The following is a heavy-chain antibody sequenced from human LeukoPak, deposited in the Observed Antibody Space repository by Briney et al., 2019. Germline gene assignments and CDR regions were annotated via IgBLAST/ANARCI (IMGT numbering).Heavy chain of an antibody. CDR1: GYTFTSYG. D-gene: IGHD3-22*01. J-gene: IGHJ4*02. V-gene: IGHV1-18*01. Sequence: GASVKVSCTASGYTFTSYGISWVRQTPGQGLEWMGWISAYNGNTNYAQKLQGRVTMTTDTSTSTAYMELRSLRSDDTAVYYCARDQDDSSGYYSGKVDYWGQGTLGSASS. CDR3: ARDQDDSSGYYSGKVDY. CDR2: ISAYNGNT.